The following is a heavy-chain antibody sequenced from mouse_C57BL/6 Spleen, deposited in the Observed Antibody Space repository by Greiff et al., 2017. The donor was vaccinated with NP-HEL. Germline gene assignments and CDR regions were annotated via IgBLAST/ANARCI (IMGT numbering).Heavy chain of an antibody. CDR3: ARDQDSNYYFDY. CDR2: ISDGGSYT. Sequence: EVKLVESGGGLVKPGGSLKLSCAASGFTFSSYAMSWVRQTPEKRLEWVATISDGGSYTYYPDNVKGRFTISRDNAKNNLYLQMSHLKSEDTAMYYCARDQDSNYYFDYWGQGTTLTVSS. V-gene: IGHV5-4*01. CDR1: GFTFSSYA. J-gene: IGHJ2*01. D-gene: IGHD2-5*01.